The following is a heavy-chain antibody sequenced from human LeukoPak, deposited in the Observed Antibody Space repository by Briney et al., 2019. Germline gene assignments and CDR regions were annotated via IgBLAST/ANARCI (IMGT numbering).Heavy chain of an antibody. CDR1: GGSVSSGSYY. CDR3: AREGDYYDSSGLFDY. Sequence: SETLSLTCTVSGGSVSSGSYYWSWIRQPPGKGLEWIGYIFYSGSTNYNPSLKSRVIISVDTSKNQFSLKLSSVTAADTAVYYCAREGDYYDSSGLFDYWGQGTLVTVSS. J-gene: IGHJ4*02. V-gene: IGHV4-61*01. D-gene: IGHD3-22*01. CDR2: IFYSGST.